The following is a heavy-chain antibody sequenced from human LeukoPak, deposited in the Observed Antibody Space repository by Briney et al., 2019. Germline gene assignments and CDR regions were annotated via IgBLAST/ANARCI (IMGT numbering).Heavy chain of an antibody. CDR2: IGYDDSFI. Sequence: GGSLRLSCAASGFIFSSHHMHWVRQPPGKGLEWVSSIGYDDSFIYYGNSMKGRFTISRDNANNLLYLQMNSLRAEDTAVYYCARTKRGAYQLLSRRWFDPWGQGTLVTVSS. CDR1: GFIFSSHH. D-gene: IGHD2-2*01. J-gene: IGHJ5*02. V-gene: IGHV3-21*01. CDR3: ARTKRGAYQLLSRRWFDP.